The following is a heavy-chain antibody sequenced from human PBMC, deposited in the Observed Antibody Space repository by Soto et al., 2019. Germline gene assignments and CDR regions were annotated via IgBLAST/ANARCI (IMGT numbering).Heavy chain of an antibody. V-gene: IGHV3-48*02. Sequence: VGSLRLSCEASGFTISGCSMNWVRQAPGKGLEWLAYITIRTGNTVYADSVRGRLTISADNAENSVFLQMNSLRDEDTAVYFCVRDRDIYRDMVHADLWGQGTLVTVSS. D-gene: IGHD5-18*01. CDR1: GFTISGCS. J-gene: IGHJ4*01. CDR3: VRDRDIYRDMVHADL. CDR2: ITIRTGNT.